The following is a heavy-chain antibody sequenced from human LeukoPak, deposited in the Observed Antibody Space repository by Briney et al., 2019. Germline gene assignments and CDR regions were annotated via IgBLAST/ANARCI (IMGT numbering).Heavy chain of an antibody. Sequence: GASVKVSCTASGYTFTSYYMHWVRQAPGQGLEWMGIINPSGGSTSYAQKFQGRVTMTRDTSTSTVYMELSSLRSEDTAVYYCARGDDILTGYYSDYNWFDPWGQGTLVTVSS. V-gene: IGHV1-46*01. CDR1: GYTFTSYY. CDR2: INPSGGST. D-gene: IGHD3-9*01. J-gene: IGHJ5*02. CDR3: ARGDDILTGYYSDYNWFDP.